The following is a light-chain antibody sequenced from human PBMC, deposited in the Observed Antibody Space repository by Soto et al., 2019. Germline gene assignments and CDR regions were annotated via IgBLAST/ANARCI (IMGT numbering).Light chain of an antibody. V-gene: IGKV1-33*01. Sequence: DMQLTQSPSSLSASIGDRVTITCQASQDIRKNLNWYQQRPGKAPKVLIYEASTLDTGVPSRFSGSGSGTDFTLTITSLQPEDIATYYCQHYDTVPPFTFGQGTKREIK. J-gene: IGKJ2*01. CDR3: QHYDTVPPFT. CDR1: QDIRKN. CDR2: EAS.